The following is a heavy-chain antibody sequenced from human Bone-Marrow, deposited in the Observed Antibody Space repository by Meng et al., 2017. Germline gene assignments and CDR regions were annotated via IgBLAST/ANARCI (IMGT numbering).Heavy chain of an antibody. V-gene: IGHV1-2*02. J-gene: IGHJ4*02. CDR3: ARAQYSGYDKHFDY. CDR1: GYTFTGYY. Sequence: ASALVSCYASGYTFTGYYMHWVRQAPGQGLEWMGWINPNSGGTNYAQKFQGRVTMTRDTSISTAYMELSRLRSDDTAVYYCARAQYSGYDKHFDYWGQGTLVTVSS. CDR2: INPNSGGT. D-gene: IGHD5-12*01.